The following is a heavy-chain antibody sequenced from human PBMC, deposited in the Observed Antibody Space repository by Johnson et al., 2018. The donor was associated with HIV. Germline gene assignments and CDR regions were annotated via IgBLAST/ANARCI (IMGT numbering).Heavy chain of an antibody. CDR2: ISYDGSNK. CDR3: AKHPDAFDI. J-gene: IGHJ3*02. CDR1: GFTFSSYA. Sequence: QELLVESGGGVVQPGRPLRLSCAASGFTFSSYAMHWVRQAPGKGLEWVAVISYDGSNKYYADSVKGRFTISRDNSKNTLYLQMNSLRAEDTAEYYCAKHPDAFDIWGQGTMVTVSS. V-gene: IGHV3-30-3*02.